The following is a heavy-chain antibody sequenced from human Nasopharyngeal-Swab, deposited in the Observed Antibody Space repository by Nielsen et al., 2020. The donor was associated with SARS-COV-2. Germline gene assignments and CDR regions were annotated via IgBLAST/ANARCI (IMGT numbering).Heavy chain of an antibody. CDR2: IIPIFGTA. V-gene: IGHV1-69*06. CDR3: ARARIELGGNWFDP. D-gene: IGHD2-15*01. CDR1: GYTFTSYG. Sequence: SVKVSCKASGYTFTSYGISWVRQAPGQGLEWMGGIIPIFGTANYAQKFQGRVTITADKSTSTAYMELSSLRSEDTAVYYCARARIELGGNWFDPWGQGTLVTVSS. J-gene: IGHJ5*02.